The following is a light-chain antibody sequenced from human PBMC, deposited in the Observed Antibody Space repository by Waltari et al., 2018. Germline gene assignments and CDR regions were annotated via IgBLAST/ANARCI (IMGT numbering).Light chain of an antibody. CDR2: GAS. Sequence: EIVLTQSPGTLSVSPGERATLSCRVSQSVSRNFAWYQQKPGQAPRLLIYGASTRATGIPARFSGSGSGTEFNLTISSLQSEDFAVYYCQQYNKRPGTFGQGTKLEIK. CDR1: QSVSRN. J-gene: IGKJ2*01. CDR3: QQYNKRPGT. V-gene: IGKV3-15*01.